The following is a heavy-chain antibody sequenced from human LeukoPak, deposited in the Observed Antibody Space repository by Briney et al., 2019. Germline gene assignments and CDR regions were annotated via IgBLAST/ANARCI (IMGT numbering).Heavy chain of an antibody. CDR2: INAGNGNT. Sequence: GASVKVSCKASGYTFTSYAMHWVRQAPGQRLEWMGWINAGNGNTKYSQKFQGRVTITRDTSASTAYMELSSLRSEDTAVYYCARDGGRAVDFDYWGQGTLVTVSS. CDR3: ARDGGRAVDFDY. D-gene: IGHD3-16*01. J-gene: IGHJ4*02. CDR1: GYTFTSYA. V-gene: IGHV1-3*01.